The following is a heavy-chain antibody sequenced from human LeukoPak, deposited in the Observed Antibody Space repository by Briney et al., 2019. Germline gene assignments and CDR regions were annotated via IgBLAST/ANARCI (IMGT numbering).Heavy chain of an antibody. CDR3: ARHLRSIAARNYFDY. CDR1: GGSISSSSYY. V-gene: IGHV4-39*01. D-gene: IGHD6-6*01. J-gene: IGHJ4*02. Sequence: SETLSLTCTVSGGSISSSSYYWGWIRQPPGKGLEWIGSIYYSGSTYYNPSLKSRVTISVDRSKNQFSLKLSSVTAADTAVYYCARHLRSIAARNYFDYWGQGTLVTVSS. CDR2: IYYSGST.